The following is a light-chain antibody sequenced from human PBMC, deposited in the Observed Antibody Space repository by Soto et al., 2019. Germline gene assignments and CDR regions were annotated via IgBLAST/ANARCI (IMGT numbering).Light chain of an antibody. Sequence: QSVLTQPPSVSGAPGQRVTISCTGSGSNIGAGYDVHWYQQLPGTAPKLLIYGNSIRPSGVPDRFSGSKSGTSASLAITGLQAEDEADYYCQSYDTSLSAVVFGGGTKLTVL. CDR1: GSNIGAGYD. CDR2: GNS. V-gene: IGLV1-40*01. CDR3: QSYDTSLSAVV. J-gene: IGLJ2*01.